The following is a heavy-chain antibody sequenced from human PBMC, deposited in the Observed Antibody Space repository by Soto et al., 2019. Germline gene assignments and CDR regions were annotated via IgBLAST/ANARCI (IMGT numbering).Heavy chain of an antibody. CDR1: GYTFTGYY. D-gene: IGHD2-15*01. Sequence: ASVKVSCKASGYTFTGYYMHWVRQAPGQGLECMGWINPNSGGTNYAQKFQGRVTMTRDTSISTAYMELSRLRSDDTAVYYCAREGYCSGGSCQNRSNWFDPWGQGTLVTVSS. J-gene: IGHJ5*02. CDR2: INPNSGGT. CDR3: AREGYCSGGSCQNRSNWFDP. V-gene: IGHV1-2*02.